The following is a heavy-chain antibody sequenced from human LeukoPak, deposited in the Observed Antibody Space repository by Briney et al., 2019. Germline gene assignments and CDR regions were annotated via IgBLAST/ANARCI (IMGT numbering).Heavy chain of an antibody. V-gene: IGHV4-39*01. CDR1: GGSIISSTFY. D-gene: IGHD3-10*01. J-gene: IGHJ4*02. CDR2: IYYSGST. Sequence: PSETLSLTCTVSGGSIISSTFYWGWVRQPPGKGLEWIGSIYYSGSTYYSPSLKSRVTISVDTSKNQFSLKLSSVTAADTAVYYCASHGGLYYFDYWGQGTLVTVSS. CDR3: ASHGGLYYFDY.